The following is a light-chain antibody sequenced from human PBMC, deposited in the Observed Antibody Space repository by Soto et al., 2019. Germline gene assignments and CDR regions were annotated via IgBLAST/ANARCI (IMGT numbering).Light chain of an antibody. CDR1: QRISIW. Sequence: DIHMTQSPSTLSASVGDRVTITCRASQRISIWLAWYQQKPGKAPNLLIYKTSSLESGVPSRFSGSGSGTEFTLTISSLQPDDFATYYCQHYNDSWTFGQGTKVDIK. J-gene: IGKJ1*01. CDR2: KTS. CDR3: QHYNDSWT. V-gene: IGKV1-5*03.